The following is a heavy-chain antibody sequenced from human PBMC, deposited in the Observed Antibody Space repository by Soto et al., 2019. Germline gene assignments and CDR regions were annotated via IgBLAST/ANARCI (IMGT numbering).Heavy chain of an antibody. D-gene: IGHD1-26*01. CDR2: IIPILGIA. CDR1: GGTFSSYT. J-gene: IGHJ4*02. CDR3: ARGAYVRGNGFDY. V-gene: IGHV1-69*02. Sequence: QVQLVQSGAEVKKPGSSVKASCKASGGTFSSYTISWVRQAPGQGLEWMGRIIPILGIANYAQKFQGRVTITADKTTSTAYMELSSLRSEDTAVYYCARGAYVRGNGFDYWGQGTLVTVSS.